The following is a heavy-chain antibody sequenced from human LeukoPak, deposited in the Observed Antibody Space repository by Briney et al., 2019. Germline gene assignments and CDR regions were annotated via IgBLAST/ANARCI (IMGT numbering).Heavy chain of an antibody. J-gene: IGHJ4*01. Sequence: GGSLRLSCAASGFTFSDYAMSWVRQAPGRGLEWVSSISASVVSTYYADSVKGRFTISRDNSKNTLYLQMNSLRVEDTAVYYCAKIENHGDYPSFDYWGQGALVTVSS. D-gene: IGHD4-17*01. CDR3: AKIENHGDYPSFDY. V-gene: IGHV3-23*01. CDR2: ISASVVST. CDR1: GFTFSDYA.